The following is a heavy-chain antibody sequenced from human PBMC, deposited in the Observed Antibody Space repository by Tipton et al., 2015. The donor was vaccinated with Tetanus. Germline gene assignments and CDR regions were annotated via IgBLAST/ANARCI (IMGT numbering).Heavy chain of an antibody. J-gene: IGHJ4*02. CDR1: GGSVRSGDYS. CDR3: ARGTFHAFDF. V-gene: IGHV4-61*08. D-gene: IGHD2/OR15-2a*01. CDR2: VSYSRRT. Sequence: TLSLTCTVSGGSVRSGDYSWNWIRQTPGKGLEWLAYVSYSRRTNTNYSLKSQITISQDTSKNHVSLKLTSMSVADTATYYCARGTFHAFDFWGQGVQVTVSS.